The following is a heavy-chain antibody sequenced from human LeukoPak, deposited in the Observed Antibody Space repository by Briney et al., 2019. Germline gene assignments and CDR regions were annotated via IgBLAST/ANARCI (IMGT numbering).Heavy chain of an antibody. CDR1: GFTFSSYS. D-gene: IGHD1-26*01. CDR2: ISSSSSYI. V-gene: IGHV3-21*01. CDR3: ARDRVSGSYSTPNRGFDY. Sequence: GGSLRLSCAASGFTFSSYSMNWVRQAPGKGLEWVSSISSSSSYIYYADSVKGRFTISRDNAKNSLYLQMNSLKAEDTALYYCARDRVSGSYSTPNRGFDYWGQGTLVTVSS. J-gene: IGHJ4*02.